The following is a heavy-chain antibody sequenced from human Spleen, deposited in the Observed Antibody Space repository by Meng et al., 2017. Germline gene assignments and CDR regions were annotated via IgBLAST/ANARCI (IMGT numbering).Heavy chain of an antibody. CDR3: ARRGFVLRFSGASFDY. D-gene: IGHD3-3*01. Sequence: QLQLQESGPGLVKPSETLSLTCTVSGGSISSSSYYWGWIRQPPGKGLEWIGNIYYSGSTYYNPSLKGRVTISVDTSKNQFSLNLSSVTAADTAVYYCARRGFVLRFSGASFDYWGQGTLVTVSS. V-gene: IGHV4-39*01. J-gene: IGHJ4*02. CDR1: GGSISSSSYY. CDR2: IYYSGST.